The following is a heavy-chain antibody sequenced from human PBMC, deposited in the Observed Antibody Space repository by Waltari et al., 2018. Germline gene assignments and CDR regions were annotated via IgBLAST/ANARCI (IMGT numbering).Heavy chain of an antibody. Sequence: QLQLQESGPGLVKPSETLSLTCTVSGGSISSSSYYWGWTRQPPGKGLEGIGNIYYSGSTYYNPSLKSRVTISVDTSKNQFCLKMSSVTAADTAVYYCGSRRSGSSNFDSWGQGTLVTVSS. V-gene: IGHV4-39*01. CDR1: GGSISSSSYY. CDR3: GSRRSGSSNFDS. CDR2: IYYSGST. D-gene: IGHD1-26*01. J-gene: IGHJ4*02.